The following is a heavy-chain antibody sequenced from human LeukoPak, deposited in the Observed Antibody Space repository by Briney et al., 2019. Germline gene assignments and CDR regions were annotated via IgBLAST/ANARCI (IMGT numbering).Heavy chain of an antibody. CDR3: ARDHRALGEGAFDI. CDR1: GGSISSYY. CDR2: ITYSGIT. D-gene: IGHD3-16*01. V-gene: IGHV4-59*12. J-gene: IGHJ3*02. Sequence: SETLSLTCTVSGGSISSYYWSWIRQPPGKGLEWIGYITYSGITNYNPSLRSRLTISVDTSKNQFSLNLSSVTAADTAVYYCARDHRALGEGAFDIWGQGTMVTVSS.